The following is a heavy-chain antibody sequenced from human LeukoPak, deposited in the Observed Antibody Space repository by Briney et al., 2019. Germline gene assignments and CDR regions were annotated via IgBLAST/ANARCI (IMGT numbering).Heavy chain of an antibody. CDR3: ARGPVRDYSNY. D-gene: IGHD4-11*01. Sequence: PSETLSLTCTVSGVSISSGGYYWSWIRQHPGKGLEWIGYIYYSGSTYYNPSLKGRLTISLDTSSNQFSLKLNSVTAADTAVYCCARGPVRDYSNYWGQGTLVTVSS. CDR1: GVSISSGGYY. V-gene: IGHV4-31*03. CDR2: IYYSGST. J-gene: IGHJ4*02.